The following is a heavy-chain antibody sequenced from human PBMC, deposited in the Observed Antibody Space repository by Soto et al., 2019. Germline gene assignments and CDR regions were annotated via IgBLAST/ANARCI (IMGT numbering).Heavy chain of an antibody. CDR2: INHSGST. J-gene: IGHJ5*02. CDR3: VIGLPRPEGCIIGVGQNTAGYNWLEP. V-gene: IGHV4-34*01. D-gene: IGHD2-8*01. CDR1: GGSFSGYY. Sequence: SETLSLTCAVYGGSFSGYYWSWIRQPPGKGMEWIGEINHSGSTNYNPSLKSRVTISVHTSKNQFSLKLSSVSAGGTYGYHCVIGLPRPEGCIIGVGQNTAGYNWLEPWGQGPLVTVSS.